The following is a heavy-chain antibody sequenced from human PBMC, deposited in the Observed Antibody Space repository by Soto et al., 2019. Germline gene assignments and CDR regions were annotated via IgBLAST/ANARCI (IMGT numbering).Heavy chain of an antibody. V-gene: IGHV1-2*04. CDR1: GYTFTGYY. CDR3: ARDLVRGVGFYYYYGMDV. J-gene: IGHJ6*02. CDR2: INPNSGGT. D-gene: IGHD3-10*01. Sequence: ASVKVSCKASGYTFTGYYMHWVRQAPGQGLEWMGWINPNSGGTNYAQKFQGWVTMTRDTSISTAYMELSGLRSDDTAVYYCARDLVRGVGFYYYYGMDVWGQGTTVTVSS.